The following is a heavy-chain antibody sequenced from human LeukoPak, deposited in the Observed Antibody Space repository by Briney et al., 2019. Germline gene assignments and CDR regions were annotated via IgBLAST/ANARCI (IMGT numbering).Heavy chain of an antibody. CDR1: GFTFSGSA. D-gene: IGHD3-10*01. V-gene: IGHV3-73*01. J-gene: IGHJ4*02. CDR2: IKSKADTSAT. CDR3: TRYGGGSGSYSDY. Sequence: PGGSLRLXCAASGFTFSGSAMHWFRQAPGKGLEGVGRIKSKADTSATSYAGSVEGRLTISRDDSWNTEFPQMHSLNIEDTGVYYCTRYGGGSGSYSDYWGQGTLVTVS.